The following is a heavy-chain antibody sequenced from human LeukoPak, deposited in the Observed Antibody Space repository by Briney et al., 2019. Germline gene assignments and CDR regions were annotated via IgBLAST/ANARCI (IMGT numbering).Heavy chain of an antibody. CDR1: GGSISSSSYY. CDR3: ASLRIDQSYFDY. J-gene: IGHJ4*02. CDR2: IYYSGST. V-gene: IGHV4-39*01. Sequence: SETLSLTCTVSGGSISSSSYYWGWIRQPPGKGLEWIGSIYYSGSTYYNPSLKSRVTISVDTSKNQFSLKLSSVTAADTAVYYCASLRIDQSYFDYWGQGTLVTVSS. D-gene: IGHD1-26*01.